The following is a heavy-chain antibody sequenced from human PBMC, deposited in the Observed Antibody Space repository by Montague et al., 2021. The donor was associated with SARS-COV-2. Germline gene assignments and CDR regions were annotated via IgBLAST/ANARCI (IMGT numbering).Heavy chain of an antibody. D-gene: IGHD3-10*01. CDR2: SSGSDGGT. Sequence: LRLSCAASGFIFSNSAMNWVRQAPGKGLEWVSGSSGSDGGTHYADSVKGRFTISRDNSKNVLYLQMNSLRAEDTALYYCAKDSYYYGLGYGMDVWGQGTTVTVSS. CDR3: AKDSYYYGLGYGMDV. V-gene: IGHV3-23*01. CDR1: GFIFSNSA. J-gene: IGHJ6*02.